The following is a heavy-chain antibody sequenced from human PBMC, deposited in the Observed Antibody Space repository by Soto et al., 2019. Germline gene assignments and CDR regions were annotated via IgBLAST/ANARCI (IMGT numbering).Heavy chain of an antibody. J-gene: IGHJ5*02. Sequence: TGGSLRLSCTASGFTYTTYWMHWVRQAPGKGLVWVSRINSDGRTTTYADSVKGRFTISRDNAKNTLYLQMNSLSAEDTAVYYCATVATGSYFWFDPWGQGTLVTVS. CDR2: INSDGRTT. D-gene: IGHD1-26*01. CDR1: GFTYTTYW. CDR3: ATVATGSYFWFDP. V-gene: IGHV3-74*03.